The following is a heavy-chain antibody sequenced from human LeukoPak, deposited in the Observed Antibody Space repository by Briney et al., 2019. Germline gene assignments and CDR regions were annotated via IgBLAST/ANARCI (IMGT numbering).Heavy chain of an antibody. CDR1: GGSISSYY. V-gene: IGHV4-4*09. CDR3: ARAPGYCSSTSCYHTANWFDP. CDR2: IYTTEST. J-gene: IGHJ5*02. D-gene: IGHD2-2*01. Sequence: SETLSLTCTVSGGSISSYYWTWIRQPPGKGLEWIGYIYTTESTDYNPSLKSRVTISIDTSNNQFSLKLSSVTAADTAVYYCARAPGYCSSTSCYHTANWFDPWGQGTLVTVSS.